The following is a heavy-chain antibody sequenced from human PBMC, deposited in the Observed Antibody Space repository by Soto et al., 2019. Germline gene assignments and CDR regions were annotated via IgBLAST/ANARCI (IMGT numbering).Heavy chain of an antibody. Sequence: ASVKVFCKASGCTFTSCWIIWVRQAPGQGLEWMGWISAYNGNTNYAQKLQGRVTMTTDTSTSTAYMELRSLRSDDTAVYYCASPPSGYNSYYFDYWGQGTLVTVSS. CDR2: ISAYNGNT. CDR1: GCTFTSCW. CDR3: ASPPSGYNSYYFDY. J-gene: IGHJ4*02. V-gene: IGHV1-18*01. D-gene: IGHD5-12*01.